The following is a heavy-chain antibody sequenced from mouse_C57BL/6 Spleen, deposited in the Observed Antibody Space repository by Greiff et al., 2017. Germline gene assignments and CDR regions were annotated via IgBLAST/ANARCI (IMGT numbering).Heavy chain of an antibody. CDR3: ASGYSYAMDY. CDR2: IRNKANGYTT. J-gene: IGHJ4*01. V-gene: IGHV7-3*01. CDR1: GFTFTDYY. Sequence: EVQLVESGGGLVQPGGSLSLSCAASGFTFTDYYMSWVRQPPGKALEWLGFIRNKANGYTTEYSASVKGRFTISRDNSQSILYLQMNALRAEDSATYYCASGYSYAMDYWGQGTSVTVSS.